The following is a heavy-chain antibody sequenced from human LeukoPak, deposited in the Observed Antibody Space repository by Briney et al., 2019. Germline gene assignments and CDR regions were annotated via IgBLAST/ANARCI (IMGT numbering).Heavy chain of an antibody. Sequence: GRSLRLSCAASGFTFSSYSMNWVRQAPGKGLEWVSYISSSSSTIYYADSVKGRFTISRDNAKNSLYLQMNSLRAEDTAVYYCARVDTAMVTVPDYWGQGTLVTVSS. V-gene: IGHV3-48*01. J-gene: IGHJ4*02. D-gene: IGHD5-18*01. CDR2: ISSSSSTI. CDR3: ARVDTAMVTVPDY. CDR1: GFTFSSYS.